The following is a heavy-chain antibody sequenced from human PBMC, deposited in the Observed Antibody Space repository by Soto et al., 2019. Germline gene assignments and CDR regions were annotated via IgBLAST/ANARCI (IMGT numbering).Heavy chain of an antibody. J-gene: IGHJ5*02. CDR3: ARGGYYDILTPPHWFDP. V-gene: IGHV4-31*03. CDR1: GGSISSGGYY. CDR2: IYYSGST. D-gene: IGHD3-9*01. Sequence: TSETLSLTCTVSGGSISSGGYYWSWIRQHPGKGLEWIGYIYYSGSTYYNPSLKSRVTISVDTSKNQFSLKLSSVTAADTAVYYCARGGYYDILTPPHWFDPWGQGTLVTVSS.